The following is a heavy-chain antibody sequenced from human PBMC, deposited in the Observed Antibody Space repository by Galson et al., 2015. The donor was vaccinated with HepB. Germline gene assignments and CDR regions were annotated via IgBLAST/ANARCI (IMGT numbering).Heavy chain of an antibody. CDR1: GYTFTSYY. D-gene: IGHD2-21*02. V-gene: IGHV1-46*01. CDR2: INPSGGST. CDR3: ARGANGAYCGGDCYADFDY. J-gene: IGHJ4*02. Sequence: SVKVSCKASGYTFTSYYMHWVRQAPGQGLEWMGIINPSGGSTSYAQKFQGRVTMTRDTSTSTVYMELSSLRSEDTAVYYCARGANGAYCGGDCYADFDYWGQGTLVTVSS.